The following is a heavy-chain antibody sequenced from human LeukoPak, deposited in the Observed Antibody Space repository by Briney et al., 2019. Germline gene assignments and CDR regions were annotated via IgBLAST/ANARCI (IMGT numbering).Heavy chain of an antibody. Sequence: PGGSLRLSCAASGFTFSDYYTSWIRQAPGKGLEWASYISSGGSTIYYADSVKGRFTISRDNAKNSLYLQMNSLRAEDTAVYYCARDRGGPYYYYMDVWGKGTTVTVSS. J-gene: IGHJ6*03. CDR1: GFTFSDYY. CDR3: ARDRGGPYYYYMDV. D-gene: IGHD3-10*01. CDR2: ISSGGSTI. V-gene: IGHV3-11*04.